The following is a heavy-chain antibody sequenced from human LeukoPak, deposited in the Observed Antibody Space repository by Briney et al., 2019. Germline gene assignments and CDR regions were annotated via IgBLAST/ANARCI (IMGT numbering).Heavy chain of an antibody. CDR3: VQTTGWPGFNY. CDR1: GAPISRFY. Sequence: SETLSLICTTSGAPISRFYWSWVRQPPGKGLEWIGNIYNGVPTFFNPSLKSRVTLSVDTSKTQFSLQLASVTAADTAVYYCVQTTGWPGFNYWGQGILVTVSS. J-gene: IGHJ4*02. CDR2: IYNGVPT. V-gene: IGHV4-4*09. D-gene: IGHD6-19*01.